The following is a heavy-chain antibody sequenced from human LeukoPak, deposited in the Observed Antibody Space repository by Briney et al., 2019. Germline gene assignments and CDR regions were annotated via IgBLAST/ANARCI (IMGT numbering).Heavy chain of an antibody. D-gene: IGHD3-10*01. J-gene: IGHJ4*02. Sequence: PGGSLRLSCAASGFTFSSYSMNWVRQAPGKGLEWVSSISSSSSYICYADSVKGRFTISRDNAKNSLYLQMNSLRAEDTAVYYCARGELWFGEFHNYFDYWGQGTLVTVSS. CDR1: GFTFSSYS. CDR2: ISSSSSYI. CDR3: ARGELWFGEFHNYFDY. V-gene: IGHV3-21*01.